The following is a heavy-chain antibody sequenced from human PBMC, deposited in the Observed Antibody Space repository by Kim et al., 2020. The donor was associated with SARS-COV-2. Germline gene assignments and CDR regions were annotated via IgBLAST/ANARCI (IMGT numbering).Heavy chain of an antibody. CDR2: ISYAGTNK. V-gene: IGHV3-30*04. J-gene: IGHJ3*02. Sequence: GGSLRLSCAASGFTFSNYAMHWVRQAPGKGLEWVTVISYAGTNKYYANSVKCRFTISRDNSKNTLYLQMNSLRAEDTAVYYCAVIVVAGTWGDDFDIWGQGTMVTVSS. D-gene: IGHD6-19*01. CDR3: AVIVVAGTWGDDFDI. CDR1: GFTFSNYA.